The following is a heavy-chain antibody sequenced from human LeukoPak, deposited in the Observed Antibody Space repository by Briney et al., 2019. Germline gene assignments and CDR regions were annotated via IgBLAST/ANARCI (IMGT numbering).Heavy chain of an antibody. CDR3: VRDGYYGSGSPGWFGP. V-gene: IGHV4-38-2*02. D-gene: IGHD3-10*01. Sequence: SETLSLTCTVSGYSINSAFYWGWIRVPPGKGLEWIGSVFHRGTTYYNSSLKSRVNISIDTSKNQFSLKLNSLTAEDTAMYYCVRDGYYGSGSPGWFGPWGPGTLVIVSS. CDR1: GYSINSAFY. CDR2: VFHRGTT. J-gene: IGHJ5*02.